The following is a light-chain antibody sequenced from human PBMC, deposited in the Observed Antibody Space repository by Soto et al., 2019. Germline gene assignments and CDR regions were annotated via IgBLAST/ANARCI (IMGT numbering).Light chain of an antibody. V-gene: IGKV1-5*01. CDR3: QALNAYPRC. CDR1: QTISSW. CDR2: GAS. J-gene: IGKJ5*01. Sequence: ITQPPSTLSGAVGDRFTITCRASQTISSWLAWYQQKPGRAPYLLIYGASTLQSGVPSRFSGSGSGTDFTLTISNLQPEELATYDCQALNAYPRCFGQ.